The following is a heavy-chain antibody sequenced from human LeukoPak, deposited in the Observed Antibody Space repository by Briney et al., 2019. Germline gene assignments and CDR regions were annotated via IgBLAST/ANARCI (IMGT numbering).Heavy chain of an antibody. D-gene: IGHD3-22*01. CDR2: ISGSGVMT. J-gene: IGHJ4*02. V-gene: IGHV3-23*01. Sequence: GGSLRLSCAASGFTFSDYAMTWVRQAPGKGLEWVATISGSGVMTYYADSVKGRFTVSGDNSKNTLYLQMSSLTAADTAVCYCAKVIAYSFYYDSSGLPDYWGQGTLVTVSS. CDR3: AKVIAYSFYYDSSGLPDY. CDR1: GFTFSDYA.